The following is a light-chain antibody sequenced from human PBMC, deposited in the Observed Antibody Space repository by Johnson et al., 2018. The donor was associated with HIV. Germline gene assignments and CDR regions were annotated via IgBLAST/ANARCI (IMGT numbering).Light chain of an antibody. CDR1: SSNIGNNY. J-gene: IGLJ1*01. Sequence: QPVLTQPPSVSAAPGQKVTISCSGSSSNIGNNYVSWYQQLPGTAPKLLIYDNNKRTSGIPDRFSGSKSGTSATLGITVLQTGDEADSYFGTWDSSLSAGRVFGTGTKVTVL. CDR3: GTWDSSLSAGRV. V-gene: IGLV1-51*01. CDR2: DNN.